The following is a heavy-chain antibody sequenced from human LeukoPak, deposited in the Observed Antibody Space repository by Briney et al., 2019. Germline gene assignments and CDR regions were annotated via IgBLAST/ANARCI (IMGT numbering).Heavy chain of an antibody. V-gene: IGHV3-23*01. Sequence: GGSLRLSCAASGFTFDNYRMSWVRQPPGKALEWVSTVNADGGNTYYADSVKGRFTISRDNSKSTLILQMNSLRVEDTALYYCTKRVKYGGTWDHFADWGQGTLVTVSS. CDR3: TKRVKYGGTWDHFAD. D-gene: IGHD1-26*01. CDR1: GFTFDNYR. CDR2: VNADGGNT. J-gene: IGHJ4*02.